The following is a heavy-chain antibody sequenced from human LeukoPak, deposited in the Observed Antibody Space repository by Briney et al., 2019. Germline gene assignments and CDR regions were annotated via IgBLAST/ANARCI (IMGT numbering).Heavy chain of an antibody. D-gene: IGHD3-10*01. J-gene: IGHJ4*02. CDR1: GFTFGDYY. V-gene: IGHV3-11*04. CDR3: ARIYYYGSGTGEY. CDR2: ISSTGGTT. Sequence: SGGSLRLSCAGSGFTFGDYYMSWIRQAPGKGLEWVAHISSTGGTTVYADSVKGRFTISRNNAKNSVYLQMNSLRAEDAAVYYCARIYYYGSGTGEYWGQGTLITVSS.